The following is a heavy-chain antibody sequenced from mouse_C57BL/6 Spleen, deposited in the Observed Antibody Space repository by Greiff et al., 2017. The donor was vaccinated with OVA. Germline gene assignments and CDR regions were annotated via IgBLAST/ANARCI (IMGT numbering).Heavy chain of an antibody. CDR3: TRNWDVGFDY. CDR1: GYTFTDYE. V-gene: IGHV1-15*01. J-gene: IGHJ2*01. Sequence: QVQLKQSGAELVRPGASVTLSCKASGYTFTDYEMHWVKQTPVHGLEWIGAIDPETGGTAYNQKFKGKAILTADKSSSTAYMELRSLTSEDSAVYYCTRNWDVGFDYWGQGTTLTVSS. CDR2: IDPETGGT. D-gene: IGHD4-1*01.